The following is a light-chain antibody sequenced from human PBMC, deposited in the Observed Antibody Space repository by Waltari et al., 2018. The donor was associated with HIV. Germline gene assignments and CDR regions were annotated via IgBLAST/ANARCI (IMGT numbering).Light chain of an antibody. CDR2: KAS. V-gene: IGKV1-5*03. CDR1: QNVDSW. Sequence: IKMTQPPSILSASVGDRITITCRASQNVDSWLAWYKQRPGRAPKLLIYKASTLEYGVPARFSGSGSGTNFTLTINSLHPDDFATYYCQQYNSDFYTFGLGTRLDLK. CDR3: QQYNSDFYT. J-gene: IGKJ2*01.